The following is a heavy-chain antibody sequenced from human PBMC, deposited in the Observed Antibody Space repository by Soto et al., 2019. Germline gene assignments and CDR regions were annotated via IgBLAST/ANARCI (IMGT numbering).Heavy chain of an antibody. CDR1: GGSISSYY. CDR3: ARDISPGGILTGYYRSHWFDP. J-gene: IGHJ5*02. Sequence: SETLSLTCTVSGGSISSYYWSWIRQPPGKGLEWIGYIYYSGSTNYNPSLKSRVTISVDTSKNQFSLKLSSVTAADTAVYYCARDISPGGILTGYYRSHWFDPWGQGTLVTVSS. V-gene: IGHV4-59*12. CDR2: IYYSGST. D-gene: IGHD3-9*01.